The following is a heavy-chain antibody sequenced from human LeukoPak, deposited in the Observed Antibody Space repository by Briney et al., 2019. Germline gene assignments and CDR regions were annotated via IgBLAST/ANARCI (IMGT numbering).Heavy chain of an antibody. CDR3: GRQRHRTFDY. J-gene: IGHJ4*02. CDR1: GGSISSSSYY. CDR2: IYYSGST. V-gene: IGHV4-39*01. Sequence: SETLSLTCTVSGGSISSSSYYWGWIRQPPGKGLEWIGSIYYSGSTYYNPSLKSRVTISVDTSKNQFSLKLSSVTAADTAVYYCGRQRHRTFDYWGQGTLVTVSS.